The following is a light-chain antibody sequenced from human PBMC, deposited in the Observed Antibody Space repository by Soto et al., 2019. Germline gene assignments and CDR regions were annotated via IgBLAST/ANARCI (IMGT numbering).Light chain of an antibody. CDR1: QGISNY. V-gene: IGKV1-9*01. CDR2: AAS. J-gene: IGKJ3*01. CDR3: QQLNSYPS. Sequence: DIQLTQSPSFLSASVGDRVTVTCRASQGISNYLAWYQQKPGKAPKLLIYAASTLQSGVPSRFSGSGSGTEFTLTISSLQPEDTATYYCQQLNSYPSFGPGTKVDI.